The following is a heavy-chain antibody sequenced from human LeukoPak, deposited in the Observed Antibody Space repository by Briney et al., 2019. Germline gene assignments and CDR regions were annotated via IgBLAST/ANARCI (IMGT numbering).Heavy chain of an antibody. CDR2: ISGSGGST. J-gene: IGHJ3*02. CDR3: AKDWVQQLTPHPPDAFDI. Sequence: GGSLRLSCAASGFTFSSYAMSWVRQAPGKGLEWVSAISGSGGSTYYADSVKGRFTFSRDNSKNTLYLQMNSLRAEDTAVYYCAKDWVQQLTPHPPDAFDIWGQGTMVTVSS. CDR1: GFTFSSYA. D-gene: IGHD6-13*01. V-gene: IGHV3-23*01.